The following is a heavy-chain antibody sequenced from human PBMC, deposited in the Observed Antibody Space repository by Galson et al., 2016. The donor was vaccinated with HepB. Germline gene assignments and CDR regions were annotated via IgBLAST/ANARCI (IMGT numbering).Heavy chain of an antibody. V-gene: IGHV1-46*01. D-gene: IGHD2-8*02. Sequence: SGYTFSSPFMHWVRQAPGQGLEWMGIINPSIGSTSYAQKFQDRVTMTRDTSTSTDYMELSSLRSDDTAVYYCARERRVRYNNGTGNLNVNWFDPWGQGTLVTVSS. CDR3: ARERRVRYNNGTGNLNVNWFDP. CDR1: GYTFSSPF. CDR2: INPSIGST. J-gene: IGHJ5*02.